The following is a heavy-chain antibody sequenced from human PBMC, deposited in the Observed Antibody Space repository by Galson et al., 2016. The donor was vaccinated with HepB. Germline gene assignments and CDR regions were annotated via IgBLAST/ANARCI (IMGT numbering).Heavy chain of an antibody. CDR1: GFTFSDYY. J-gene: IGHJ4*02. CDR2: ISGGSSYT. V-gene: IGHV3-11*06. CDR3: ARDRTTVVRRGYFDY. Sequence: SLRLSCAASGFTFSDYYMSWIRQAPGKGLEWISYISGGSSYTNYADSVKGRFTISRDNAKNSLYLQVNSLRAEDTAVYYCARDRTTVVRRGYFDYWGQGTLVTVSS. D-gene: IGHD4-23*01.